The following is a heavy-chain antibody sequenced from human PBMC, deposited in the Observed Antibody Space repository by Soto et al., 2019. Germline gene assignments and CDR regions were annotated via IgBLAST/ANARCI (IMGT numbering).Heavy chain of an antibody. CDR1: GGTFSSSA. D-gene: IGHD3-22*01. J-gene: IGHJ6*02. Sequence: QVQLVQSGAEVQKPGSSVKVSCKASGGTFSSSAISWVRPAPGQGLEWMGGIIPIFGTANYAQQFQGRVTITADESTSTAYMELSSLRSEDTAVYYCARGAIVVNYYYYYGMDVWGQGTTVTVSS. CDR3: ARGAIVVNYYYYYGMDV. CDR2: IIPIFGTA. V-gene: IGHV1-69*01.